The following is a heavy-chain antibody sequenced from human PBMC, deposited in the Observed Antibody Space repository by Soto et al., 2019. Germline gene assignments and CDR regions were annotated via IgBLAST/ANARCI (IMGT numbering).Heavy chain of an antibody. CDR2: IAYDGSKT. Sequence: QVQLVESGGGVVQPGRSLRLTCAASGFTFSSNGMHWVRQPPGKGLEWVALIAYDGSKTYYGDSVRGRFTISRDNSENTLFLQVNSLRAEDTAVYYCARWVGGSMLDNSGKYDSWGQGTLVNVSS. J-gene: IGHJ5*01. CDR3: ARWVGGSMLDNSGKYDS. CDR1: GFTFSSNG. V-gene: IGHV3-30*03. D-gene: IGHD3-22*01.